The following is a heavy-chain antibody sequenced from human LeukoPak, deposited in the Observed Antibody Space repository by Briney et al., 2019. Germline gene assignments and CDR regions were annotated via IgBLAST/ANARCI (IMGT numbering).Heavy chain of an antibody. CDR3: ARDSSTYYDILTGYEDAFDI. V-gene: IGHV4-59*01. Sequence: SETLSLTCTVSGGSISSYYWSWLRQPPGKGLEWLGYIYYSGSTNYNPSLKSRVTISVDTSKNQFSLKLSSVTAADTAVYYCARDSSTYYDILTGYEDAFDIWGQGTMVTVSS. CDR2: IYYSGST. J-gene: IGHJ3*02. CDR1: GGSISSYY. D-gene: IGHD3-9*01.